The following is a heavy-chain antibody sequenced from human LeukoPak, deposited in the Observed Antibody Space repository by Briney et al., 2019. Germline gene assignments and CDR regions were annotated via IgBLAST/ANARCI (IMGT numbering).Heavy chain of an antibody. J-gene: IGHJ4*02. D-gene: IGHD3-22*01. V-gene: IGHV3-23*01. Sequence: GGSLRLSCAASGFTFSSYWMSWVRQAPGKGLEWVSSITGSAGSTYYADSVRGRFTISRDNSRNTLYLQMNSLRAEDTAVYYCARPISTSSAVSDYWGQGTLVTVSS. CDR1: GFTFSSYW. CDR2: ITGSAGST. CDR3: ARPISTSSAVSDY.